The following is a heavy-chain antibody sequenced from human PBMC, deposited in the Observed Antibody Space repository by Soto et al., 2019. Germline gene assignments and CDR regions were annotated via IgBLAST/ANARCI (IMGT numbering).Heavy chain of an antibody. CDR1: GYTFTGYY. Sequence: QVQLVQSGAEVKKPGASVKVSCKASGYTFTGYYMHWVRQAPGQGLEWMGWINPNSGGTNYAQKFQGRVNMTRDPSISTAYMELSRLRSDDTAVYYCAREERVPVGGGAYYYYGMDVWGQGTTVTVSS. V-gene: IGHV1-2*02. CDR3: AREERVPVGGGAYYYYGMDV. CDR2: INPNSGGT. J-gene: IGHJ6*02. D-gene: IGHD6-19*01.